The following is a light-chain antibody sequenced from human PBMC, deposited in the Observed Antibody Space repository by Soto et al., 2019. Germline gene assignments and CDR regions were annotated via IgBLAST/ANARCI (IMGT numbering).Light chain of an antibody. CDR1: SSNIGSNA. CDR3: ATWDEGLNGWV. CDR2: NNN. J-gene: IGLJ3*02. V-gene: IGLV1-44*01. Sequence: QAVVTQPPSASGTPGQRVTLSCSGRSSNIGSNAVNWYRQFPGRAPKVLIYNNNERPSGVPDRFSGSKSGTSASLAISGLQSDDEADYYGATWDEGLNGWVFGGGTKVTVL.